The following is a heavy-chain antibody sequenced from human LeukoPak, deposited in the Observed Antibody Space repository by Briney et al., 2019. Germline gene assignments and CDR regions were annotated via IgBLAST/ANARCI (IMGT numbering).Heavy chain of an antibody. CDR1: GFNFSSYG. CDR3: AKDLPPKWELPFDSFDI. CDR2: ISYDGRNE. V-gene: IGHV3-30*18. D-gene: IGHD1-26*01. J-gene: IGHJ3*02. Sequence: GSLRLSCAASGFNFSSYGMHWVRQAPGKGLEWVAVISYDGRNEYYADSLKGRFTISRDNSKNTLYLQMNSLRAEDTAVYYCAKDLPPKWELPFDSFDIWGQGTMVTVSS.